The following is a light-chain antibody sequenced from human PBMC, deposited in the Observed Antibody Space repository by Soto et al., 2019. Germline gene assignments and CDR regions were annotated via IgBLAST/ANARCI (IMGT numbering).Light chain of an antibody. CDR3: HQLGSSCWT. Sequence: IVLTQSPGTLSASPGGRATLSCRSSETVYDRQLAWYQQRAGQAPRLLIYAISTRAAGIPDRFSGSGSGTDFTLTISRVEPAVSAMYYCHQLGSSCWTFAQGTKVE. CDR2: AIS. V-gene: IGKV3-20*01. J-gene: IGKJ1*01. CDR1: ETVYDRQ.